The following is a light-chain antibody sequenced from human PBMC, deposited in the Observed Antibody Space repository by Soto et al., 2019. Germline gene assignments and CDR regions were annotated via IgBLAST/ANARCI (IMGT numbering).Light chain of an antibody. CDR3: QQYNSDYT. CDR2: DAS. V-gene: IGKV1-5*01. J-gene: IGKJ2*01. Sequence: DIQMTQSPSTLSASVGDRVTITCRASQSISTSLAWYQQKPGKAPKFLIYDASSLESGVPSRFSGSGSGTEFTHTISSLQPDDFASYYCQQYNSDYTFGQGTKLEIK. CDR1: QSISTS.